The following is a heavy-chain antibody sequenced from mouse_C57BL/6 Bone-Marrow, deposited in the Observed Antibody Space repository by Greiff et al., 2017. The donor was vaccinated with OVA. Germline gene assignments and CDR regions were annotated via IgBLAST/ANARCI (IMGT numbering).Heavy chain of an antibody. CDR3: ARGGYSNYLSFAY. Sequence: LQQPGAELVMPGASVKLSCKASGYTFTSYWMHWVKQRPGQGLEWIGDIDPSDSYTNYNQKFKGKSTLTVDKSSSTAYMQLSSLTSEDSAVYYCARGGYSNYLSFAYWGQGTLVTVSA. J-gene: IGHJ3*01. V-gene: IGHV1-69*01. D-gene: IGHD2-5*01. CDR1: GYTFTSYW. CDR2: IDPSDSYT.